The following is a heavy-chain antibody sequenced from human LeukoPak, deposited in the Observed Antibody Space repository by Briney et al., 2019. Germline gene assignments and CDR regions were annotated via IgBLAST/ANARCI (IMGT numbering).Heavy chain of an antibody. CDR2: IIPIFGTA. CDR3: AINYSDYRSWFDP. Sequence: SVKVSCKASGGTFSSYTISWVRQAPGQGLEWMGGIIPIFGTANYAQKFQGRVTITTDESTSTAYMELSSLRSEDTAVYYCAINYSDYRSWFDPWGQGTLVTVSS. CDR1: GGTFSSYT. D-gene: IGHD4-11*01. V-gene: IGHV1-69*05. J-gene: IGHJ5*02.